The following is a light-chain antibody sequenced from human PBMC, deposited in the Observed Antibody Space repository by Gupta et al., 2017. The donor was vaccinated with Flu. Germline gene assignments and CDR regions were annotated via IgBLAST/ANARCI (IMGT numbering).Light chain of an antibody. CDR1: RGNIAGTN. Sequence: NFTLTNPHSVWESRGKTVTISCTRSRGNIAGTNVQWYQQRPGSAPRPVIYEDNQRPSGVPDRFSGSIDRSSNSASLTVSGLQAEDEADYYCQSYDSNNHWVFGGGTKVTVL. V-gene: IGLV6-57*03. CDR2: EDN. J-gene: IGLJ3*02. CDR3: QSYDSNNHWV.